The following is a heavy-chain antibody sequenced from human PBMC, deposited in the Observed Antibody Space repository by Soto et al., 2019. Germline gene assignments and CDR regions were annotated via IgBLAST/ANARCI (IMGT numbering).Heavy chain of an antibody. Sequence: PGGSLRLSCAASVFTFKTYWMNWARQSPGKGLEWVANIKQDGSVKYYVDSVKGRFTISRDNAKNSLYLQMNSLRAEDTAVYYCVRSKYGGYVYGLDVWGQGTTVTVSS. J-gene: IGHJ6*02. V-gene: IGHV3-7*03. D-gene: IGHD5-12*01. CDR1: VFTFKTYW. CDR3: VRSKYGGYVYGLDV. CDR2: IKQDGSVK.